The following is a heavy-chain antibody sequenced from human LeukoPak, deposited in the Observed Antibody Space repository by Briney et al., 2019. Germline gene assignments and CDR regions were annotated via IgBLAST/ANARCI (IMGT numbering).Heavy chain of an antibody. J-gene: IGHJ4*02. CDR1: GFTFSNYG. Sequence: GRSLRLSCAASGFTFSNYGMNWVRQAPGKGLEWVSSIRSRSDYIYYANSLKGRFTISRDNAKNSLYLQVNSLRAEDTAAVYYSRGADDDGDYYLDYSGQGTLVTMSA. V-gene: IGHV3-21*06. D-gene: IGHD4-17*01. CDR3: SRGADDDGDYYLDY. CDR2: IRSRSDYI.